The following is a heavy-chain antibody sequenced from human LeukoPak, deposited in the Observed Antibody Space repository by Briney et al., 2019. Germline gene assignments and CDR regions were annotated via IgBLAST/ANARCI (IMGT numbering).Heavy chain of an antibody. V-gene: IGHV4-39*01. CDR3: ARHRTQHDYGDS. Sequence: SETLSLTCTVSGGSISSYYWGWIRQPPGKGLEWIGSIYYSGSTYYNPSLASRVTISVDTSKNQFSLKLSSVTATDTAVYYCARHRTQHDYGDSWGQGTLVTVSS. D-gene: IGHD1-14*01. J-gene: IGHJ4*02. CDR2: IYYSGST. CDR1: GGSISSYY.